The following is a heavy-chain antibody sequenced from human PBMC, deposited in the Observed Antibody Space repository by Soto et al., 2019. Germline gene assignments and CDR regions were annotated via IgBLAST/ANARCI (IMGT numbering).Heavy chain of an antibody. CDR3: ARDPYDSSGYYVY. D-gene: IGHD3-22*01. V-gene: IGHV3-33*01. CDR2: IWYDGSNK. J-gene: IGHJ4*02. Sequence: GGSLRLSCAASGFTFSSYGMHWVRQAPGKGLEWVAVIWYDGSNKYYADSVKGRFTISRDNSKNTLYLQMNSLRAEDTAVYYCARDPYDSSGYYVYWGQGTLVTVSS. CDR1: GFTFSSYG.